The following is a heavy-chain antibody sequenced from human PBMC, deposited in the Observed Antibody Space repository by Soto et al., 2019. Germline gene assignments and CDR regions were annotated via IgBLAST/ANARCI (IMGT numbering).Heavy chain of an antibody. CDR1: GSTIDDYA. CDR2: IFWVGGGT. Sequence: EVQVVESGGGLVRPGGSLTLSCVVSGSTIDDYAMHWVRQVPGKGLEWVSGIFWVGGGTGYADSVKGRFTISRDRAKNSLSLQMNSLRIEDTAVYYCAKDWGRIAVAGWTDWGPGTLVTVSS. CDR3: AKDWGRIAVAGWTD. V-gene: IGHV3-9*01. J-gene: IGHJ4*02. D-gene: IGHD6-19*01.